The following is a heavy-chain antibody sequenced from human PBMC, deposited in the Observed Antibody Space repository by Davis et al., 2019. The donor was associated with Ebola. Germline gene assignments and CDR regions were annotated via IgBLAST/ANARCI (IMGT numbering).Heavy chain of an antibody. V-gene: IGHV3-21*04. J-gene: IGHJ4*02. CDR3: VKGRSGYGSGHLDN. CDR2: ISSSSSYI. CDR1: GFTFSSYS. Sequence: PGGSLTLSCSPSGFTFSSYSMNGVRQAPGKGLEWVSSISSSSSYIYYADSVKGRFTISRDNAKNSLYLQMYSLRPEDTAFYYCVKGRSGYGSGHLDNWGQGTLVTVSS. D-gene: IGHD3-10*01.